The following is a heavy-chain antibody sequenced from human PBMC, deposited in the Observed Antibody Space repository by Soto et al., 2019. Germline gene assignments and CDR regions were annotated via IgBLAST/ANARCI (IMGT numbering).Heavy chain of an antibody. CDR1: GGSISSGDYY. J-gene: IGHJ3*01. Sequence: QVQLQESGPGLVKPSQTLSLTCTVSGGSISSGDYYWSWIRQPPGKGLEWIGYIYYSGSTYYNPSLKSRVTISVDTSKNQFALKLSSVTAADTAVYYCARVLLGYGNDSEFWGQGTMVTVSS. V-gene: IGHV4-30-4*01. CDR3: ARVLLGYGNDSEF. D-gene: IGHD3-22*01. CDR2: IYYSGST.